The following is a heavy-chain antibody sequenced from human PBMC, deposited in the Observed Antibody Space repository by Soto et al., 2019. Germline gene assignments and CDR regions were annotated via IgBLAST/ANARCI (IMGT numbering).Heavy chain of an antibody. V-gene: IGHV4-59*01. Sequence: PSETLSLTCTVSGGSISSYYWSWIRQPPGKGLEWIGYIYYSGSTNYNPSLKSRVTISVDTSKTQFSLKLSSVTAADTAVYYCARVYGDYVKWFDPWGQGTLVTVSS. CDR3: ARVYGDYVKWFDP. CDR1: GGSISSYY. CDR2: IYYSGST. J-gene: IGHJ5*02. D-gene: IGHD4-17*01.